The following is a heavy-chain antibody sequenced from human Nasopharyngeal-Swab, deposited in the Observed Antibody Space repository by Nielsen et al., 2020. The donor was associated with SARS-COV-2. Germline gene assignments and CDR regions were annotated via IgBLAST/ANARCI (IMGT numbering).Heavy chain of an antibody. CDR1: GFTFSSYG. D-gene: IGHD5-18*01. CDR2: IWYDGSNK. V-gene: IGHV3-33*01. J-gene: IGHJ6*02. Sequence: GESLKISCAASGFTFSSYGMHWVRQAPGKGLEWVAVIWYDGSNKYYADSVKGRFTIPRDNSKNTLYLQMNSLRAEDTAVYYCARDLNTAMVGYYYYGMDVWGQGTTVTVSS. CDR3: ARDLNTAMVGYYYYGMDV.